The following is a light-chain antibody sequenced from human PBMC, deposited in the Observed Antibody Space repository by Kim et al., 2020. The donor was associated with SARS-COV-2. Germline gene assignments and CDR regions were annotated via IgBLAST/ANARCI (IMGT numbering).Light chain of an antibody. Sequence: EVVMTQSPATLSVSPGERVTHSCRASQSVSSHFAWFQQRPGQAPRLLIYLASTRATGIPARFSGSGFGTDFSLTISSLQSEDSAHYYCQQYDNWPYTFGQGTKLEI. J-gene: IGKJ2*01. CDR2: LAS. CDR3: QQYDNWPYT. CDR1: QSVSSH. V-gene: IGKV3-15*01.